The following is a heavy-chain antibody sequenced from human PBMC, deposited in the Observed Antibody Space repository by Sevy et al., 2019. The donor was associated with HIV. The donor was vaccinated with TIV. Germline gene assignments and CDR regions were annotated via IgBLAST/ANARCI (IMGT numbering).Heavy chain of an antibody. CDR1: GFTFSSYS. D-gene: IGHD2-2*01. V-gene: IGHV3-21*01. CDR2: ISSSSSYI. Sequence: GGSLRLSCAASGFTFSSYSMNWVRQAPGKGLEWVSSISSSSSYIYYADSVKGRFTISRDNAKNSLYLQMNSLGAEDTAVYYCARVEAVVPAAIPNWFDPWGQGTLVTVSS. J-gene: IGHJ5*02. CDR3: ARVEAVVPAAIPNWFDP.